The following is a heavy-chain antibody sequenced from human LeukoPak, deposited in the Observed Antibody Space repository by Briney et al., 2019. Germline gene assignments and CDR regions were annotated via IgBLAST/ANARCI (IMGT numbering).Heavy chain of an antibody. CDR3: ARVVPYYAFDI. V-gene: IGHV4-61*01. J-gene: IGHJ3*02. D-gene: IGHD6-13*01. Sequence: KPSETLSLTCTVSGGSVSSGSYYWSWIRQPPGKGLEWIGYIYYSGSTNYNPSLKSRVTISVDTSKNQFSLKLSSVTAADTAVYYCARVVPYYAFDIWGQGTMVTDSS. CDR1: GGSVSSGSYY. CDR2: IYYSGST.